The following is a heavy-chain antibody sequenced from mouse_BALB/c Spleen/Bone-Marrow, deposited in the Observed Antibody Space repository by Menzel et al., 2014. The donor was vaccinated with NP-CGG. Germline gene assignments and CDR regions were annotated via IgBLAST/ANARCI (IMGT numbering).Heavy chain of an antibody. J-gene: IGHJ3*01. CDR2: IRLKSNNYAT. Sequence: EVQRVESGGGLVQPGGSMKLSCVASGFAFSNYWMNWVRQSPEKGLEWVAEIRLKSNNYATHYAESVKGRFTISRDDSKSSVYLQMNNLRAEDTGIYYCTTGFAYWGQGTLVTVSA. CDR1: GFAFSNYW. CDR3: TTGFAY. V-gene: IGHV6-6*02.